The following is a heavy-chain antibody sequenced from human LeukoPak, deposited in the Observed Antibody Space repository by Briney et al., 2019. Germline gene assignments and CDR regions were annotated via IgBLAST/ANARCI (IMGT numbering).Heavy chain of an antibody. CDR3: ASTRLTHFDY. Sequence: SETLSLTCTVSGYSISSGYYWGWIRQPPGKGLEWIGSIYHSGSTYYNPSLKSRVTISVDTSKNQFSLKLSSVTAADTAVYYCASTRLTHFDYWGQGTLVTVSS. D-gene: IGHD3-16*01. J-gene: IGHJ4*02. CDR1: GYSISSGYY. V-gene: IGHV4-38-2*02. CDR2: IYHSGST.